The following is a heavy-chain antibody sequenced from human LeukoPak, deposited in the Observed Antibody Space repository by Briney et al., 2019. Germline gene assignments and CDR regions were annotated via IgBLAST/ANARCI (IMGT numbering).Heavy chain of an antibody. V-gene: IGHV3-30*02. CDR2: IRYDGSNK. D-gene: IGHD3-22*01. CDR1: GFTFSSYE. CDR3: AKGHSYYYDSSAPSIGDY. J-gene: IGHJ4*02. Sequence: GGSLRLSCAASGFTFSSYEMHWVRQAPGKGLEWVAFIRYDGSNKYYADSVKGRFTISRDNSKNTLYLQMNSLRAEDTAVYYCAKGHSYYYDSSAPSIGDYWGQGTLVTVSS.